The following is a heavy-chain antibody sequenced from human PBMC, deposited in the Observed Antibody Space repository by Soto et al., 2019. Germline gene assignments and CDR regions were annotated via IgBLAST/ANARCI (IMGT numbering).Heavy chain of an antibody. CDR3: ARVECASWLDC. Sequence: QVQLQESGPGLVKPSQTLSLTCTVSGDSVSNGAYYWSWVRQHPEKGLEWMGYIFYSGDTQYNPSLKSRLTLSIDMSKNQFSLNLNSVTAADTAVYYCARVECASWLDCWGQGTLVTVSS. CDR2: IFYSGDT. V-gene: IGHV4-31*03. D-gene: IGHD2-2*01. CDR1: GDSVSNGAYY. J-gene: IGHJ4*02.